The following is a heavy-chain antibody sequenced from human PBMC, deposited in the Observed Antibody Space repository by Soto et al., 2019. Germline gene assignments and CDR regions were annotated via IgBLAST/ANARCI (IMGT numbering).Heavy chain of an antibody. Sequence: PGRYVRLSCAASGFTFSSYAMSWVRPGPRKGLEWVSAISGSGGSTYYADPVKGRFTISRDNSKNTLYLQMNSLSAEDTVVYYCAKDSGSFCLDSWGKGTLVTVS. CDR1: GFTFSSYA. V-gene: IGHV3-23*01. CDR2: ISGSGGST. D-gene: IGHD1-26*01. CDR3: AKDSGSFCLDS. J-gene: IGHJ4*02.